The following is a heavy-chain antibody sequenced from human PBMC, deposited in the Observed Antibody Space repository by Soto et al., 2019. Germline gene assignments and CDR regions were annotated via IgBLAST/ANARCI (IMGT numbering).Heavy chain of an antibody. CDR2: IDWDDDK. V-gene: IGHV2-70*01. CDR1: GFSLSTSGMC. D-gene: IGHD3-10*01. J-gene: IGHJ4*02. Sequence: SGPTLVNPTQTLTLTCTFSGFSLSTSGMCVSWIRQPPGKALEWLALIDWDDDKYYSTSLKTRLTISKDTSKNQVVLTMTNMDPVDTATYYCARSTMVRGVIITRPFDYWGQGTLVTVSS. CDR3: ARSTMVRGVIITRPFDY.